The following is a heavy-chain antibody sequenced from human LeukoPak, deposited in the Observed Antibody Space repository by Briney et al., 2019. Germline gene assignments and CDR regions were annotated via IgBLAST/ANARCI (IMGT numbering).Heavy chain of an antibody. D-gene: IGHD3-22*01. J-gene: IGHJ3*02. Sequence: SGPTLVKPTQTLTLTCTFSGFSLSTSGVGVGWIRQPPGKALEWLALIYWDDDKRYSPSLKSRLTITKDTSKNQVVLTMTNMDPVDTATYYCAHTGLHYYDSSGYYGDAFDIWGQGTMVTVSS. CDR1: GFSLSTSGVG. CDR2: IYWDDDK. CDR3: AHTGLHYYDSSGYYGDAFDI. V-gene: IGHV2-5*02.